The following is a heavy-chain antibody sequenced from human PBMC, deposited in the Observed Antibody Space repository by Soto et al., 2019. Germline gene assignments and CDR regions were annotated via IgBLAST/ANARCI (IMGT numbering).Heavy chain of an antibody. J-gene: IGHJ3*02. CDR1: GFTFSSYG. CDR2: ISYDGSNK. D-gene: IGHD6-19*01. Sequence: GGSLRLSCAASGFTFSSYGMHWVRQAPGKGLEWVAVISYDGSNKYYADSVKGRFTISRDNSKNTLYLQMNSLRAEDTAVYYCAKGGEWLYAFDIWGQGTMVTVSS. V-gene: IGHV3-30*18. CDR3: AKGGEWLYAFDI.